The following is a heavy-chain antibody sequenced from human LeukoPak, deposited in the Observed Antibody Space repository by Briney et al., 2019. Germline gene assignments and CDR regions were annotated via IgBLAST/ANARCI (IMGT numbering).Heavy chain of an antibody. CDR3: AKDSPSRTATTEVPVDY. D-gene: IGHD1/OR15-1a*01. CDR1: GFRFSDYT. CDR2: ISSSSSYI. J-gene: IGHJ4*02. Sequence: KPGGSLRLSCAASGFRFSDYTMNRVRQAPGKGLEWVSSISSSSSYIYFANSVRGRFTISRDNAKNSLYLQMNSLRAEDTAVYYCAKDSPSRTATTEVPVDYWGQGTLVTVSS. V-gene: IGHV3-21*01.